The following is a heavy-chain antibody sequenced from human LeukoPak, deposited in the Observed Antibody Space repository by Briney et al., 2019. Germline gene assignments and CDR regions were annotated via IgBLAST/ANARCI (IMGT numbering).Heavy chain of an antibody. J-gene: IGHJ4*02. V-gene: IGHV1-2*02. CDR2: INPNSGGT. Sequence: GASVKVSCKASGYTFTGYYMHWVRQAPGQGLEWMGWINPNSGGTNYAQKFQGRVTMTTDTFTNTAYMELRSLRSDDTAVYYCVRDAARRLGILSFRIGYWGQGTLVTVSS. CDR3: VRDAARRLGILSFRIGY. CDR1: GYTFTGYY. D-gene: IGHD3-16*02.